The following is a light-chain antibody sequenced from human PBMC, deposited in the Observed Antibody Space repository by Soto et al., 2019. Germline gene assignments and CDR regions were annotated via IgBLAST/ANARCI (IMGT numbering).Light chain of an antibody. Sequence: DIRMTQSPSSLSASTGDKVTITCRASQSISSYLNWYQQKPGKAPKLLIYAASSLQSGVPSRISGSGSGTDFTLTISRLEPEDFAVYYCQQYGSSGTFGQGTKVDIK. CDR1: QSISSY. J-gene: IGKJ1*01. CDR3: QQYGSSGT. V-gene: IGKV1-39*01. CDR2: AAS.